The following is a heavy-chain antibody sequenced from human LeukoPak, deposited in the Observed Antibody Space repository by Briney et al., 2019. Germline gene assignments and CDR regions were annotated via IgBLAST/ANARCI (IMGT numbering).Heavy chain of an antibody. J-gene: IGHJ3*02. D-gene: IGHD2-21*02. CDR1: GGSISSGGYY. CDR2: IYHSGST. CDR3: ARDLRLTAIPDAFDI. Sequence: SETLSLTCTVSGGSISSGGYYWSWIRQPPGKGLEWIGYIYHSGSTYYNPSLKSRVTISVDRSKNQFSLKLSSVTAADTAVYYCARDLRLTAIPDAFDIWGQGTMVTVSS. V-gene: IGHV4-30-2*01.